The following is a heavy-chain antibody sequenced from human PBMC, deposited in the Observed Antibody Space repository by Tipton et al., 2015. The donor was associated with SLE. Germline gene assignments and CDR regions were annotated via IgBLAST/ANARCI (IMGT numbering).Heavy chain of an antibody. V-gene: IGHV3-21*01. CDR3: AREVVPAAPYFQH. Sequence: SLRLSCAASGFPFSSYGMNWVRQAPGKGLEWVSSISSSSSYIYYADSVKGRFTISRDNAKNSLYLQMNSLRAEDTAVYYCAREVVPAAPYFQHWGQGTLVTVSS. CDR1: GFPFSSYG. J-gene: IGHJ1*01. D-gene: IGHD2-2*01. CDR2: ISSSSSYI.